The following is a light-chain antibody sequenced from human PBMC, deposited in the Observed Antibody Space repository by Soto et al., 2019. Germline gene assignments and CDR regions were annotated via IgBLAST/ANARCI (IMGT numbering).Light chain of an antibody. CDR2: QTS. Sequence: EIVLTQSPATLSSFPGDRVTLSCRASQYINTRLAWYQHRPGQSPRLHIYQTSLRAAGIPARFSASGSGTDFTLTISDVQPEDFALYYCHQRQSWPRTFGQGTKVDIK. V-gene: IGKV3-11*01. CDR3: HQRQSWPRT. CDR1: QYINTR. J-gene: IGKJ1*01.